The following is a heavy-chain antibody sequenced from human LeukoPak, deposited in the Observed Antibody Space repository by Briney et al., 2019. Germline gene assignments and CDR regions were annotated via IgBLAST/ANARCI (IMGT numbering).Heavy chain of an antibody. J-gene: IGHJ4*02. CDR3: ARDYTDGDYNDY. Sequence: GGPLRLSCAASGFTFSSYAMSWVRQAPGKGLEWVANIKQDGSQKYYVDSVKGRFTISRDNAKNSLYLQMNSLRAEDTAVYYCARDYTDGDYNDYWGQGTLVTVSS. V-gene: IGHV3-7*01. CDR2: IKQDGSQK. CDR1: GFTFSSYA. D-gene: IGHD2-2*02.